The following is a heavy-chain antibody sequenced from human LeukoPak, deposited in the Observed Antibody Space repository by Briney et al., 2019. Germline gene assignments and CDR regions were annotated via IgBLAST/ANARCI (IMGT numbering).Heavy chain of an antibody. CDR3: ARDMLRSGYFDY. CDR1: GGSLSSGGYY. D-gene: IGHD3-3*01. CDR2: IYYSGST. J-gene: IGHJ4*02. V-gene: IGHV4-31*03. Sequence: PSETLSLTCTVSGGSLSSGGYYWSWIRQHPGTGLEWLGYIYYSGSTYYNPSLKSRVTISVDTSKNQFSLKLSSVTAADTAVYYCARDMLRSGYFDYWGQGTLVTVSS.